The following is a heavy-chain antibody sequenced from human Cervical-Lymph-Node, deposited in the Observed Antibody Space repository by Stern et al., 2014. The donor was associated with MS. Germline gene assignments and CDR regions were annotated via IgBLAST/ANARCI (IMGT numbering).Heavy chain of an antibody. CDR1: GFTFRAHY. CDR3: ARDLKGDDAFDI. CDR2: IRSKATSYTT. J-gene: IGHJ3*02. V-gene: IGHV3-72*01. Sequence: EMQLVESGGGLVQPGGSLRLSCAASGFTFRAHYMDWVRQAPGKGLEWVGRIRSKATSYTTEYAASVKGRFTISRDDSRHSVYLQMNSLQTEDTAVYYCARDLKGDDAFDIWGQGTMVTVSS. D-gene: IGHD3-16*01.